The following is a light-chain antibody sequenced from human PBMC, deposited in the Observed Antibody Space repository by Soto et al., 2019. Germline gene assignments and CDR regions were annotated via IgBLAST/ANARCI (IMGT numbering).Light chain of an antibody. J-gene: IGKJ2*01. Sequence: EIVMTQFPATLSVSPGDRATLSCRASQSVSSKLAWYQQKPGQVPRLLIYDASARSTGVPGRFSGSGSGTDFTFSISSLQSEDFAVYYCQQYNEWPYTFGQGTTLEIK. CDR3: QQYNEWPYT. V-gene: IGKV3-15*01. CDR2: DAS. CDR1: QSVSSK.